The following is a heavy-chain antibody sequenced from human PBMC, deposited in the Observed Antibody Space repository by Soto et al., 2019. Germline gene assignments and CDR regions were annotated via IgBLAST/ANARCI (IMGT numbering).Heavy chain of an antibody. CDR1: GGSISSYY. J-gene: IGHJ5*02. CDR2: IYYSGST. D-gene: IGHD3-9*01. Sequence: SEILSLTCTVSGGSISSYYWSWIRQPPGKGLEWIGYIYYSGSTNYNPSLKSRVTISVDTSKNQFSLKLSSVTAADTAVYYCARAGSKLRYFDWLTIADNWFDPWGQGTLVTVSS. CDR3: ARAGSKLRYFDWLTIADNWFDP. V-gene: IGHV4-59*01.